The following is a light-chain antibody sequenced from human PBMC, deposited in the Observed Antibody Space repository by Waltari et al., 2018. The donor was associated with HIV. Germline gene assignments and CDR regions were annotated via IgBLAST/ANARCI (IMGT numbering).Light chain of an antibody. V-gene: IGKV1-5*03. CDR3: QHYDSYPLT. CDR2: KAS. Sequence: DIQMTQSPSTLSTSVGDRVTITCRASQSIGRRLAWYQQKPGKAPTLLIYKASNLESGVPSRFSGSGSGTEFTLTISSLQPDDFATYYCQHYDSYPLTFGGGTKVEIK. J-gene: IGKJ4*01. CDR1: QSIGRR.